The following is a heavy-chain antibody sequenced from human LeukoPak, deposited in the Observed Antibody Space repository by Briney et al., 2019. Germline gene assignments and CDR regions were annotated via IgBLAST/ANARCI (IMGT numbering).Heavy chain of an antibody. V-gene: IGHV3-21*01. CDR2: ISTSGGYL. D-gene: IGHD1-26*01. CDR1: GFTFSTYT. J-gene: IGHJ3*02. CDR3: ARSYLDAFDI. Sequence: GGSLRLSCAASGFTFSTYTMNWVRQAPGEGLEWVSSISTSGGYLYYADSVKGRFTTSRDNAKNSLYLQMNSLRAEDTAVYYCARSYLDAFDIWGQGTMVTVSS.